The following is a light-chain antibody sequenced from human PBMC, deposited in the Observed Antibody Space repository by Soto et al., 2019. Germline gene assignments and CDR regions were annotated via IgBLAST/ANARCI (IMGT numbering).Light chain of an antibody. V-gene: IGKV3-20*01. Sequence: EIVLTQSPCTLSLSPGERATLSCRASQSVSSSYLAWYQQKPGQAPRLLIYGASSRATGIPDRFSGSGSETDFTLTISRLEPEDFAVYYCQQYGSSPLTFGQGTRLEIK. J-gene: IGKJ5*01. CDR2: GAS. CDR3: QQYGSSPLT. CDR1: QSVSSSY.